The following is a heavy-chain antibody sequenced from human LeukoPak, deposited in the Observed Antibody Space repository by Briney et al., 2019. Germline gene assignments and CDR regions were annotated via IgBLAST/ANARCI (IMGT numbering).Heavy chain of an antibody. Sequence: ASVKVSCKASGYTFTSYAMHWVRQAPGQRLEWMGWINAGNGNTKYSQKFQGRVTITRDTSASTAYMELSSLRSEDTAVYYYARGQQLPLRKSNWFDPWGQGTLVTVSS. J-gene: IGHJ5*02. CDR1: GYTFTSYA. D-gene: IGHD6-13*01. CDR2: INAGNGNT. CDR3: ARGQQLPLRKSNWFDP. V-gene: IGHV1-3*01.